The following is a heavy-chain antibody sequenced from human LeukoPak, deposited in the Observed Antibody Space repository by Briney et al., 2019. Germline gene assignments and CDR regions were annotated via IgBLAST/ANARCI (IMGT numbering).Heavy chain of an antibody. J-gene: IGHJ6*02. Sequence: GGSLRLSCAASGFTFSSYSMNWVRQAPGKGLEWVSAISGSGGSTYYADSVKGRFTISRDNSKNTLYLQMNSLRAEDTAVYYCAKGYDSSGYYTNYYYYYGMDVWGQGTTVTVSS. CDR3: AKGYDSSGYYTNYYYYYGMDV. CDR2: ISGSGGST. CDR1: GFTFSSYS. V-gene: IGHV3-23*01. D-gene: IGHD3-22*01.